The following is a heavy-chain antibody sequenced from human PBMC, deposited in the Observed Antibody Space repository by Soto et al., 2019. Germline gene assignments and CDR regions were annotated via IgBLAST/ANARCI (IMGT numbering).Heavy chain of an antibody. CDR3: AKTGDYDFWSGLIDY. J-gene: IGHJ4*02. D-gene: IGHD3-3*01. CDR2: ISGSGGST. V-gene: IGHV3-23*01. Sequence: VGSLRLSCAASGFTFSSYAMSWVRQAPGKGLEWVSAISGSGGSTYYADSVKGRFTISRDNSKNTLYLQMNSLRAEDTAVYYCAKTGDYDFWSGLIDYWGQGTLVTVSS. CDR1: GFTFSSYA.